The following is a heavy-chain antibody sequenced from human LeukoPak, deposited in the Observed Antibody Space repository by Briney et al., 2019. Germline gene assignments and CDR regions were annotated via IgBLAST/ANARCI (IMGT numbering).Heavy chain of an antibody. Sequence: GGSLRLSCAASGFTFSSYSMNWVRQAPGKGLGWVSSISSSSSYIYYADSVKGRFTISRDNAKNSLYLQMNSLRAEDTAVYYCARGRHNYYDSSGDFDYWGQGTLVTVSS. CDR1: GFTFSSYS. J-gene: IGHJ4*02. CDR2: ISSSSSYI. V-gene: IGHV3-21*01. D-gene: IGHD3-22*01. CDR3: ARGRHNYYDSSGDFDY.